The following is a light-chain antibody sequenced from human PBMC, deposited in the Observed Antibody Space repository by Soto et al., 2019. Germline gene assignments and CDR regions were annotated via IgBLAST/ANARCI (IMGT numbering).Light chain of an antibody. J-gene: IGKJ2*01. CDR3: QQRSNWPPYT. CDR2: DAS. Sequence: EIVLTQSPATLSLSPGERATLSCRASQSVSSYLAWYQQKPGQAPRLLIYDASNRATGIPARFSGSGSGTDFTLPISSLEPEDFAVYYCQQRSNWPPYTFGQGTKREIK. CDR1: QSVSSY. V-gene: IGKV3-11*01.